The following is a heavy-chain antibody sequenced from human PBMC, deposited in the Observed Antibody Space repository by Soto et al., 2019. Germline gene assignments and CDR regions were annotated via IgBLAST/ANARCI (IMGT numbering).Heavy chain of an antibody. V-gene: IGHV3-33*01. CDR2: IWYDGSNK. CDR3: ARDAGDIVLVPAAMPERGILGMDV. CDR1: GFTFSSYG. J-gene: IGHJ6*02. D-gene: IGHD2-2*01. Sequence: GGSLRLSCAASGFTFSSYGMHWVRQAPGKGLEWVAVIWYDGSNKYYADSVKGRFTISRDNSKNTLYLQMNSLRAEGTAVYYCARDAGDIVLVPAAMPERGILGMDVWGQGTTVTVSS.